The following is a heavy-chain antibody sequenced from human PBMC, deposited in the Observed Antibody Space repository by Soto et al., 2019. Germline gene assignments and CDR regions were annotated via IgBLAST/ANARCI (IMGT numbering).Heavy chain of an antibody. CDR2: IVVGSGNT. CDR3: TTDNDPAKDNGETGGFDY. CDR1: GFTFTSSA. J-gene: IGHJ4*02. D-gene: IGHD4-17*01. Sequence: SVKVSCKASGFTFTSSAMQWVRQARGQRLERIGWIVVGSGNTNYAQKFQERVTITRDMSTSTAYMELSSLISEDTAVYYCTTDNDPAKDNGETGGFDYWGQGTLVTVSS. V-gene: IGHV1-58*02.